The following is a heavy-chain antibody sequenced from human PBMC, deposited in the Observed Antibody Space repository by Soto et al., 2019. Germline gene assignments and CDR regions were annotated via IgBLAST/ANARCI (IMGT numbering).Heavy chain of an antibody. Sequence: ITLNESGPTLVKPTQTLTLTCTFSGFSLNTRGVGVGGIRQPPGKAQEWLALISWDGGKRYSPSLKSRRTITKDTSENQVVLTMTNIDPVATATYYFAHRRGDLLTGHDYFDYWGQGTLVTVSS. CDR2: ISWDGGK. CDR3: AHRRGDLLTGHDYFDY. J-gene: IGHJ4*02. V-gene: IGHV2-5*02. D-gene: IGHD3-9*01. CDR1: GFSLNTRGVG.